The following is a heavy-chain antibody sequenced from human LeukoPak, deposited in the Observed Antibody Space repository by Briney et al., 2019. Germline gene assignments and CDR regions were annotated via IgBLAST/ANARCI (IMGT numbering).Heavy chain of an antibody. D-gene: IGHD3-22*01. J-gene: IGHJ4*02. V-gene: IGHV3-23*01. Sequence: GGSLRLSCAASGFTFSSYAMSWVRQAPGKGLEWVSAISGSGGSTYYADSVKGRFTISRDNSKNTLYLQMNSLRAEDTAVHYCAKTVDSSGDNYFDYWGQGTLVTVSS. CDR2: ISGSGGST. CDR3: AKTVDSSGDNYFDY. CDR1: GFTFSSYA.